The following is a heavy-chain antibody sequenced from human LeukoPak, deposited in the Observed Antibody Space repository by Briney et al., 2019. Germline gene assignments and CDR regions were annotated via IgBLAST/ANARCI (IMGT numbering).Heavy chain of an antibody. Sequence: TGGSLRLSCAASGFTFSSYGMSWVRQAPGKGLEWVSVISGRAGGTYYADSVKGRFTISRDNSKNTMYLKMNSLRAEDPAIYYCAKDQDSSGYSSPPNNDAFDIWGQGTMVTVSS. CDR1: GFTFSSYG. D-gene: IGHD3-22*01. V-gene: IGHV3-23*01. J-gene: IGHJ3*02. CDR3: AKDQDSSGYSSPPNNDAFDI. CDR2: ISGRAGGT.